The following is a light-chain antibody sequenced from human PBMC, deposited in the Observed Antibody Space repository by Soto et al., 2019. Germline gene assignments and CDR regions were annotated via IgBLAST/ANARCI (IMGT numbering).Light chain of an antibody. Sequence: EIVLTQSPATLSLSPGERATLSCRASQSIRSPFLAWYQQKPGQAPRLFIHGASSRATGIPDRFSGSGSGTDFTLTISRLEPEDVAVYYWGSDEGTFGQGTKVE. CDR1: QSIRSPF. CDR3: GSDEGT. CDR2: GAS. J-gene: IGKJ1*01. V-gene: IGKV3-20*01.